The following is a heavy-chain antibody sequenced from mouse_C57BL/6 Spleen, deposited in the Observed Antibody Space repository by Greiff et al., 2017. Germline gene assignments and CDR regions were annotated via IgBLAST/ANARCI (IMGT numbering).Heavy chain of an antibody. D-gene: IGHD1-1*01. J-gene: IGHJ2*01. Sequence: EVKLVESGPELVKPGASVKIPCKASGYTFTDYNMDWVKQSHGKSLEWIGDINPNNGGTIYNQKFKGKATLTVDKSSSTAYMELRSLTSEDTAVYYCARRGFFYLDYWGQGTTLTVSS. V-gene: IGHV1-18*01. CDR1: GYTFTDYN. CDR3: ARRGFFYLDY. CDR2: INPNNGGT.